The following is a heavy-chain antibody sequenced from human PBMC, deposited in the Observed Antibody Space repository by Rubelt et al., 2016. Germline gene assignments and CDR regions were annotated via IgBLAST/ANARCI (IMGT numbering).Heavy chain of an antibody. CDR1: GYTFTSYG. J-gene: IGHJ4*02. CDR2: ISAYNGNT. D-gene: IGHD1-7*01. Sequence: QVQLVQSGAEVKKPGASVKVSCKASGYTFTSYGISWVRQAPGQGLEWMGWISAYNGNTNYAQKSHGRVTMTTDPSTSTAYMELRSLGSDDTAVYYCARDLPPFRRYNWNFPLDYWGQGTLVTVSS. V-gene: IGHV1-18*01. CDR3: ARDLPPFRRYNWNFPLDY.